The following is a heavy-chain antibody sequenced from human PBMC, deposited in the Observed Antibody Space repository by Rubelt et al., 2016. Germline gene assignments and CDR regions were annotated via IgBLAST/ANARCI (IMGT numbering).Heavy chain of an antibody. CDR2: INSDGTTT. V-gene: IGHV3-74*02. CDR1: GFTFSSYW. D-gene: IGHD6-19*01. CDR3: ARPNRTSGWTQFDY. J-gene: IGHJ4*02. Sequence: EVRLVESGGGLVQPGGSLRLSCAASGFTFSSYWIYWVCQRPGTGLMWVSRINSDGTTTTYADSVKGRFNISRDNAKKSLYWQMNSLRAEDTAVYYCARPNRTSGWTQFDYWGQGTLVTVSS.